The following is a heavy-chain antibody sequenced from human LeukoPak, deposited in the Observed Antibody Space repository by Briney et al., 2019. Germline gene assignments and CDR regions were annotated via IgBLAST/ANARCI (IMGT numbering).Heavy chain of an antibody. CDR3: ARDLSYCSSTRCYAPYYFDY. D-gene: IGHD2-2*01. J-gene: IGHJ4*02. CDR1: VGSVGSYY. V-gene: IGHV4-4*07. Sequence: PSETLSLTCSVSVGSVGSYYWSWIRQPAGKGLEWIGRIYTSGSTNYNPSLRSRATISVDKSKSQFSLKLTSVTAADSAVYYCARDLSYCSSTRCYAPYYFDYWGQGTLVTVSS. CDR2: IYTSGST.